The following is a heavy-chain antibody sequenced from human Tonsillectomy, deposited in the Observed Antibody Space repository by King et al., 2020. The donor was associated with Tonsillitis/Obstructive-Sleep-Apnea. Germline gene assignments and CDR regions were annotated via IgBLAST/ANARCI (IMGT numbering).Heavy chain of an antibody. D-gene: IGHD2-2*01. CDR2: ICYSGST. CDR1: GGSVSSGSYS. CDR3: GGVLGQTWVFVVVPAAIGWLDP. Sequence: QLQESGPGLVKPSETLSLTCTVSGGSVSSGSYSWSWIRQPPGKGLEWIGYICYSGSTNYNPSLQSRVPISVDTSQNQFSLKLGSVTAADTAVYYCGGVLGQTWVFVVVPAAIGWLDPWGQGTLVTVSS. J-gene: IGHJ5*02. V-gene: IGHV4-61*01.